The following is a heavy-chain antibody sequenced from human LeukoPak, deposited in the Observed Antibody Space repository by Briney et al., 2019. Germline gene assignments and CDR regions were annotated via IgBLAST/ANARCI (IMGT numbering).Heavy chain of an antibody. CDR1: GGTFSSYA. Sequence: SVKVSCKASGGTFSSYAISWVRQAPGQGLEWMGGIIPIFGTANYARKFQGRVTITTDESTSTAYMELSSLRSEDTAVYYCARGYSSSSGYLRPFDYWGQGTLVTVSS. J-gene: IGHJ4*02. CDR3: ARGYSSSSGYLRPFDY. CDR2: IIPIFGTA. V-gene: IGHV1-69*05. D-gene: IGHD6-6*01.